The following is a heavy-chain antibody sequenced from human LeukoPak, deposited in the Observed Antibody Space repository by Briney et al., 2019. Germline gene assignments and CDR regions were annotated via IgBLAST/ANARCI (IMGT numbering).Heavy chain of an antibody. CDR1: GFTFSSYA. J-gene: IGHJ4*02. CDR3: ARAYCSGGSCTTRPHLAY. D-gene: IGHD2-15*01. CDR2: ISYDGSNK. Sequence: PGRSLRLSCAASGFTFSSYAMHWVRQAPGKGLEWVAVISYDGSNKYYADSVKGRFTISRDNSKNTLYLQMNSLSAEDTAVYYCARAYCSGGSCTTRPHLAYWGQGTLVTVSS. V-gene: IGHV3-30-3*01.